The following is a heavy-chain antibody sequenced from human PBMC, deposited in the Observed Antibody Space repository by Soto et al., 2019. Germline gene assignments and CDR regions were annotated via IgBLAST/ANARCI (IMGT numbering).Heavy chain of an antibody. CDR3: AKGRGGSGSLTPRVDF. CDR1: GFTFNNYA. J-gene: IGHJ4*02. CDR2: ISGGGDTT. V-gene: IGHV3-23*01. Sequence: EVQRLDSGGRLVQPGGSLRLSCAASGFTFNNYAMTWVRQAPGKGLEWVSAISGGGDTTSYADSVKGRFTVSRDGSKNTLYLQMSSLRAEDTALYYCAKGRGGSGSLTPRVDFWGQGTLVTVSS. D-gene: IGHD3-10*01.